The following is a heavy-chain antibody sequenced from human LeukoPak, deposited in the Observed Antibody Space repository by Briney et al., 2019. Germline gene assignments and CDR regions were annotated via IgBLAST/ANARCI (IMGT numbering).Heavy chain of an antibody. J-gene: IGHJ4*02. CDR1: GGSISSYY. D-gene: IGHD3-10*01. V-gene: IGHV4-59*01. Sequence: KPSETLSLTCTVSGGSISSYYWSWIRQPPGKGLEWIGYIYYSGSTNYNPSLKSRVTISVDTSKNQFSLKLSSVTAADTAVYYCARGLEEAMVRGVITPFDYWGQGTLVTVSS. CDR2: IYYSGST. CDR3: ARGLEEAMVRGVITPFDY.